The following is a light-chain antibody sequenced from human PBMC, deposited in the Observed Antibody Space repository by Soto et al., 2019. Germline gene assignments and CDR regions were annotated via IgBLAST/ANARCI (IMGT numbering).Light chain of an antibody. V-gene: IGLV2-14*01. CDR1: GSDVGAYNL. CDR3: SSFTSSTSYV. CDR2: DVN. Sequence: QSVLTQPASVSGSPGQSITVSRAGTGSDVGAYNLVSWYQQHPGKAPKLMIHDVNNRPSGISDRFSGSKSGNTASLTISGLQAEDEADYYCSSFTSSTSYVFGTGTRVTVL. J-gene: IGLJ1*01.